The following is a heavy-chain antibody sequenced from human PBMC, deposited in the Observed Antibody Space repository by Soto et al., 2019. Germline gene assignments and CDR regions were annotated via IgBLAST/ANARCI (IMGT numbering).Heavy chain of an antibody. CDR2: VNWDGGGT. CDR3: ANDKFSTKESHPNCYYYGMDV. V-gene: IGHV3-43*01. J-gene: IGHJ6*02. D-gene: IGHD1-1*01. Sequence: VSLRLSCAASGFTFDNYDMHCVRQAPGKGLEWGSLVNWDGGGTYYADSVQGRFTISRDNSKNSLHLQMNNLGTDDTALYYCANDKFSTKESHPNCYYYGMDVWGQGXTVTVYS. CDR1: GFTFDNYD.